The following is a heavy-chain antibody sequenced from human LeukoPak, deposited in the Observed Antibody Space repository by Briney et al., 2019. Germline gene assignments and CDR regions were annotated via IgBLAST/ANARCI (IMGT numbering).Heavy chain of an antibody. CDR2: IYATSGTI. J-gene: IGHJ4*02. Sequence: GGSLRLSCAASGFSFSTYEMNWVRQAPGKGLERVSYIYATSGTIHYGDSVKGRFTISRDNAKNSLYLQMNSLRVEDTAVYYCARDATVGVPGTLYFDHWGQGILVTVSS. V-gene: IGHV3-48*03. D-gene: IGHD6-19*01. CDR3: ARDATVGVPGTLYFDH. CDR1: GFSFSTYE.